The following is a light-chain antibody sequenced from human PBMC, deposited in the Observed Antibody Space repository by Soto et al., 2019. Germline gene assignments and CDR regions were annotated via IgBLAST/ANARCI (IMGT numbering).Light chain of an antibody. CDR3: QQLNNYPLT. Sequence: IQLTKSPSSLSASVGDRVTITCRASQGISSYLAWYQQKPGKAPKLLIYAASTLQSGVPSRFSGSGSGTDFTLTISSLQTEDFATYYCQQLNNYPLTFGGGTKVDIK. J-gene: IGKJ4*01. V-gene: IGKV1-9*01. CDR2: AAS. CDR1: QGISSY.